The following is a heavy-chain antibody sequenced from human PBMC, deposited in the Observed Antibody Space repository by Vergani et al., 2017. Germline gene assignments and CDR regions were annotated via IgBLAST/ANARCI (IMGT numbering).Heavy chain of an antibody. Sequence: QVQLVQSGAEVKKPGASVKVSCKASGYTFTSYYMHWVRQAPGQGLEWMGIINPSGGSTNYAQKFQGRVTITADESTSTAYMELSSLRSEDTAVYYCARSAYYYDSSGYPDDYWGQGTLVTVSS. J-gene: IGHJ4*02. V-gene: IGHV1-46*01. CDR2: INPSGGST. D-gene: IGHD3-22*01. CDR1: GYTFTSYY. CDR3: ARSAYYYDSSGYPDDY.